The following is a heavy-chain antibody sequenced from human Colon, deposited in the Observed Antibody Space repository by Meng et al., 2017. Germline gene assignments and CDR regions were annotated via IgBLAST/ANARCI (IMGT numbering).Heavy chain of an antibody. V-gene: IGHV4-59*01. D-gene: IGHD6-19*01. Sequence: QVQLQESGPGLVKPSETLSLTCTVSGGSISNYYWSWIRQPPGKGLEWIGYIYYSGTTDYNPSLKSRVTISIDTSKNQFSLKLSSVTAADTAVYYCAGDSSGYNWLDPWGQGTLVTVSS. CDR2: IYYSGTT. CDR3: AGDSSGYNWLDP. J-gene: IGHJ5*02. CDR1: GGSISNYY.